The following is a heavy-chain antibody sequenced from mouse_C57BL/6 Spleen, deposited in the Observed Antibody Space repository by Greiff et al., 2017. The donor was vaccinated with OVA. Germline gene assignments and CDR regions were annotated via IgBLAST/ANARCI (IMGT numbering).Heavy chain of an antibody. CDR2: ISSGSSTI. CDR1: GFTFSDYG. Sequence: DVMLVESGGGLVKPGGSLKLSCAASGFTFSDYGMHWVRQAPEKGLEWVAYISSGSSTIYYADTVKGRFTISRDNAKNTLFLQMTSLRSEDTAMYYCARTSSGYNYYAMDYWGQGTSVTVSS. J-gene: IGHJ4*01. D-gene: IGHD3-2*02. CDR3: ARTSSGYNYYAMDY. V-gene: IGHV5-17*01.